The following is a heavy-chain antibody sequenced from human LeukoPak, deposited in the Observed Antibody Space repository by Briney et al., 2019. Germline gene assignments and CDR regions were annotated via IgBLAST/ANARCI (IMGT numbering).Heavy chain of an antibody. V-gene: IGHV5-51*01. J-gene: IGHJ3*02. CDR2: IYPGDSDT. D-gene: IGHD5-18*01. CDR1: GCSFTSYW. Sequence: GESLKISCKGSGCSFTSYWIGWVRQMPGKGLEWMGIIYPGDSDTRYSPSFQGQVTISADKSISTAYLQWSSLKASDTAMYYCARQRYSYGELTDAFDIWGQGTMVTVSS. CDR3: ARQRYSYGELTDAFDI.